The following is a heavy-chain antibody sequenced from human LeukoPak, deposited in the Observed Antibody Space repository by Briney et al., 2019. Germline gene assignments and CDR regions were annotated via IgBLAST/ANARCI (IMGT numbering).Heavy chain of an antibody. CDR1: GFTFSSYA. CDR3: ARDFHRRLYDSSGYYPY. V-gene: IGHV3-21*01. CDR2: ITSSSSYI. J-gene: IGHJ4*02. D-gene: IGHD3-22*01. Sequence: PGGSLRLSCAASGFTFSSYAMSWVRQAPGKGLEWVSSITSSSSYIYYADSVKGRFTISRDNAKNSLYLQMNSLRAEDTAVYYCARDFHRRLYDSSGYYPYWGQGTLVTVSS.